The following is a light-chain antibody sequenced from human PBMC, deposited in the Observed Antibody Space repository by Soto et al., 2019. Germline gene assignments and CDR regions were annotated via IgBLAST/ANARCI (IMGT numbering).Light chain of an antibody. CDR3: SSYTRSNTLPFV. V-gene: IGLV2-14*01. CDR1: SSDVGGYNY. CDR2: EVS. Sequence: QSALTQPASVSGSPGQSITISCTGTSSDVGGYNYVSWYQQHPGKAPKLMIYEVSNRPSGVSNRFSGSKSGNTASLTISGLQAEDWADYYCSSYTRSNTLPFVFGTGTKLTVL. J-gene: IGLJ1*01.